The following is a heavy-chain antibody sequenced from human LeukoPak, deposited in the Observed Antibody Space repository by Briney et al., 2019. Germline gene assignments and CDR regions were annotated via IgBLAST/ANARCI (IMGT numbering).Heavy chain of an antibody. D-gene: IGHD6-19*01. Sequence: GGSLRLSCAASGFTFSSYAMSWVRQAPGKGLEWVSAISGSGGSTYYADSVKGRFTISRDSSKNTLYLQMNSLRAADTALYYCAKPQWPHYYYYYGMDAWGQGTTVTVSS. V-gene: IGHV3-23*01. J-gene: IGHJ6*02. CDR1: GFTFSSYA. CDR2: ISGSGGST. CDR3: AKPQWPHYYYYYGMDA.